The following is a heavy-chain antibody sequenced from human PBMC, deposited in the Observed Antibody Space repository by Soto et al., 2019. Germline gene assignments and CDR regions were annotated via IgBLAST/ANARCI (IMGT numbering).Heavy chain of an antibody. CDR3: ARLGAFYQALDS. Sequence: QVQLQESGPGLVKPSETLSLRCSVSGASLSPNYWSWFRQPPGKGLQWIGYIYYAGTTTYNPSLKSRLTISQNTSKNEVSLELTSVTAADTAVYYCARLGAFYQALDSWGQGALVTVSS. CDR1: GASLSPNY. CDR2: IYYAGTT. V-gene: IGHV4-59*08. D-gene: IGHD2-2*01. J-gene: IGHJ4*02.